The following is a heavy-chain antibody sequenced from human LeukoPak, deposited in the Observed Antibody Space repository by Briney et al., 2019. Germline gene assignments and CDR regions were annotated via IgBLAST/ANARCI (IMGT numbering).Heavy chain of an antibody. D-gene: IGHD1-7*01. CDR3: ARGYHWNYGWFDP. V-gene: IGHV4-59*01. Sequence: SETLSLTCTVSSDSIGNYYWTWIRQSPGKRLEWLGYYSSTGDSEYNPSLKSRVTMSVGMSKNQFSLKLTSVTAADTAVYFCARGYHWNYGWFDPWGQGTLVTVSS. J-gene: IGHJ5*02. CDR1: SDSIGNYY. CDR2: YSSTGDS.